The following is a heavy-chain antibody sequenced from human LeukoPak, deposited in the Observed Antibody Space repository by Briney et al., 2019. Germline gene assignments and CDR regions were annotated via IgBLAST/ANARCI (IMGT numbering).Heavy chain of an antibody. CDR2: INPNSGGT. D-gene: IGHD5-24*01. CDR1: GYTFTGYY. V-gene: IGHV1-2*02. CDR3: ARLYLPATRFDY. Sequence: GASVKVSCKASGYTFTGYYMHWVRQAPGQGLEWMGWINPNSGGTNYAQKFQGRVTMTRDMSTSTVYMELSSLRSEDTAVYYCARLYLPATRFDYWGQGTLVTVSS. J-gene: IGHJ4*02.